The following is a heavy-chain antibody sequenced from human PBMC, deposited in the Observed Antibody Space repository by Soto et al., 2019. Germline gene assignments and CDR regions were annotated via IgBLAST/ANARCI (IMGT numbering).Heavy chain of an antibody. J-gene: IGHJ4*02. CDR2: INHSGST. CDR1: GGSFSGYY. Sequence: QVQLQQWGAGLLKPSETLSLTCAVYGGSFSGYYWGWIRQPPGKGLEWIGAINHSGSTNYNPSLKSRVTISVDTSKNQFSLKLSSVTAADTAVYYCARGRQYSSSWYAYWGQGTLVTVSS. CDR3: ARGRQYSSSWYAY. D-gene: IGHD6-13*01. V-gene: IGHV4-34*01.